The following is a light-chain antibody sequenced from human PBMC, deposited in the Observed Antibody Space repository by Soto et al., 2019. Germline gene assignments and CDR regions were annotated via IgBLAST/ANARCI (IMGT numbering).Light chain of an antibody. V-gene: IGKV1-39*01. CDR2: AAS. Sequence: DIQMTQSPSSLSASIGDRVTITCRASQSISHFLNWYQQKPGKSPTLLIYAASSLQSGVPSRFSGSGSATDFTLTISSLQPEDFATYYCQQSHSAPLTFGGGTKVDIK. J-gene: IGKJ4*01. CDR3: QQSHSAPLT. CDR1: QSISHF.